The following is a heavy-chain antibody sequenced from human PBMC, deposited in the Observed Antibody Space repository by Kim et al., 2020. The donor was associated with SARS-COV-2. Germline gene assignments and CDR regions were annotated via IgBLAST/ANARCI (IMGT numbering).Heavy chain of an antibody. CDR2: DPGGGGRT. Sequence: GGSLRLSCGASGFTVNNFAMSWVRQAPGKGLEWVSTDPGGGGRTFYADSVKGRFTISRDNSKNTVFLQMNSVRAEDTAVYYCAKAQPPCSGWYVFEDWGQGTLVTVSS. D-gene: IGHD6-19*01. J-gene: IGHJ4*02. CDR1: GFTVNNFA. V-gene: IGHV3-23*01. CDR3: AKAQPPCSGWYVFED.